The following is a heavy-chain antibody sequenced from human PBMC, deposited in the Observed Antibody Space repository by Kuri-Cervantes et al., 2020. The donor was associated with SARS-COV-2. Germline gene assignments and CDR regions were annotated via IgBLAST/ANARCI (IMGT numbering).Heavy chain of an antibody. V-gene: IGHV3-9*01. Sequence: SLKISCAASGFTFDDYAMHWVRQAPGKGLEWVSGISWNSGSIGYADSVKGRFTISRDNAKNSLYLQMNSLRAEDTAVYYCARDLNGDYLVDYWGQGTLVTVSS. D-gene: IGHD4-17*01. CDR1: GFTFDDYA. CDR3: ARDLNGDYLVDY. J-gene: IGHJ4*02. CDR2: ISWNSGSI.